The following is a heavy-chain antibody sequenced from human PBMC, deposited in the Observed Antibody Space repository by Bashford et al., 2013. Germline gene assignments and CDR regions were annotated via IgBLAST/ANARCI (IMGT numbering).Heavy chain of an antibody. D-gene: IGHD3-3*01. J-gene: IGHJ4*02. CDR2: VSYDGSDK. Sequence: GGSLRLSCVASGFIFSSYGMHWVRQAPGKGLEWVAVVSYDGSDKSYTDSVKGRFTISRDDSKNTLYLQMNSLRAEDTAVYYCAKDLRFLEWLGNNWGQGTLVTVSS. CDR3: AKDLRFLEWLGNN. CDR1: GFIFSSYG. V-gene: IGHV3-30*18.